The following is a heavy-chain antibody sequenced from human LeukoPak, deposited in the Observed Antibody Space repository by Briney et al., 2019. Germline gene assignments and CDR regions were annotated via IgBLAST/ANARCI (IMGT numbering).Heavy chain of an antibody. CDR2: ISNSGGST. D-gene: IGHD3-10*01. CDR3: AKWTRTTLFRGDRARFDS. J-gene: IGHJ4*02. V-gene: IGHV3-23*01. CDR1: GFTFSSYA. Sequence: GGSLRLSCAASGFTFSSYAMSWVRQAPGKGLEWVSVISNSGGSTYYADSVKGRFTISRDNSKNTISLQMNSLRVEDSAVYYCAKWTRTTLFRGDRARFDSWGQGTLVTVSS.